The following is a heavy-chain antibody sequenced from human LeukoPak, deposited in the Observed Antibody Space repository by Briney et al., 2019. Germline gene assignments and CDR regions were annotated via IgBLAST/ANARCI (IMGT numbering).Heavy chain of an antibody. CDR2: ISYDGSNK. CDR3: AKQRGYSYGYEY. D-gene: IGHD5-18*01. Sequence: GGSLRLSCAASGFTFSSYGMHWVRQAPGKGLEWVAVISYDGSNKYYADSVKGRLTISRDNSKNTLYLQMNSLRAQDTAVYYCAKQRGYSYGYEYWGQGTLVTVSS. CDR1: GFTFSSYG. V-gene: IGHV3-30*18. J-gene: IGHJ4*02.